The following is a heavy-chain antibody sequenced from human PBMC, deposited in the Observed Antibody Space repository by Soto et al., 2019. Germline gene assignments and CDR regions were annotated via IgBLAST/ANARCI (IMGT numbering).Heavy chain of an antibody. J-gene: IGHJ4*02. CDR1: GFPFTAYG. Sequence: QVQLVESGGGVVQPGRSLRLSCAASGFPFTAYGMHWVREGPDKGLEWVAVISYDGSNKFYADSVKGRFTISRDNSKNTLDLQMNSLRPEDTALYYCVGGQYYFDYRGQGTLVTVSS. CDR3: VGGQYYFDY. V-gene: IGHV3-30*03. D-gene: IGHD3-10*01. CDR2: ISYDGSNK.